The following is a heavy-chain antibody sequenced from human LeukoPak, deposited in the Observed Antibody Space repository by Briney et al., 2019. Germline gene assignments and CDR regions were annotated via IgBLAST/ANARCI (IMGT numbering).Heavy chain of an antibody. D-gene: IGHD3-3*01. CDR1: GFTFSSYA. Sequence: QPGRSLRLSCAASGFTFSSYAMHWVRQAPGKGLERAAVISYDGSNKYYADSVKGRFTISRDNSKNTLYLQMNSLRAEDTAVYYCARGPRGTIFGVVTLYYFDYWGQGTLVTVSS. CDR2: ISYDGSNK. CDR3: ARGPRGTIFGVVTLYYFDY. V-gene: IGHV3-30*04. J-gene: IGHJ4*02.